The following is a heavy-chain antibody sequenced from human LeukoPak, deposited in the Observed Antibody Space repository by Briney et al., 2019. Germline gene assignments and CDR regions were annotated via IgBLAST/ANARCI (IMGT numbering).Heavy chain of an antibody. D-gene: IGHD3-16*01. CDR3: ARGYVPPDN. J-gene: IGHJ4*02. V-gene: IGHV3-23*01. CDR2: IRRGGGST. Sequence: PGGSLRLSCAASGFTFSTYAMTWVRQAPGRGPEWVSSIRRGGGSTSYADSVKGRFTISRDNSNNTLYLQMNTLRGEDTALYYCARGYVPPDNWGQGTLVTVSS. CDR1: GFTFSTYA.